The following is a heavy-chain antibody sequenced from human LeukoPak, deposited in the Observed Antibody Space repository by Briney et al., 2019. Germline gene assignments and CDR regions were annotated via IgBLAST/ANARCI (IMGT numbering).Heavy chain of an antibody. V-gene: IGHV3-21*01. J-gene: IGHJ6*03. Sequence: GGSLRLSCAASGFTFNKFHMNWVRQAPGKGLEWVSSISSGSRYIYYGDSVKGRFTISRDNAKNSLYLQMNSLRAEDTAVYFCARAPAGEYYWYYYMDVWGKGTTVTVSS. CDR1: GFTFNKFH. CDR2: ISSGSRYI. CDR3: ARAPAGEYYWYYYMDV. D-gene: IGHD3-10*01.